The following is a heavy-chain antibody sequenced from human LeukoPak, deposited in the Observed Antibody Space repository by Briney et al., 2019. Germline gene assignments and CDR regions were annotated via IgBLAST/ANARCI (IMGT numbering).Heavy chain of an antibody. CDR3: ARPPEDYGSGSTDDY. CDR1: GFTFSSYA. Sequence: GGSLRLSCAASGFTFSSYAMSWVRQAPGKGLEWVSAISGSGGSTYYADSVKGRFTISRDNAKNSLYLQMNSLRAEDTAVYYCARPPEDYGSGSTDDYWGQGTLVTVSS. V-gene: IGHV3-23*01. J-gene: IGHJ4*02. CDR2: ISGSGGST. D-gene: IGHD3-10*01.